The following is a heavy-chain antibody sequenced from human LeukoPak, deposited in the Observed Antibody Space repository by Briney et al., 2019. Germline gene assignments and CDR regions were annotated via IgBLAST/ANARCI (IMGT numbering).Heavy chain of an antibody. J-gene: IGHJ3*02. CDR2: IYYSGST. CDR1: GGSISSYY. V-gene: IGHV4-59*08. D-gene: IGHD3-3*01. CDR3: ARHFWQNYDAFDI. Sequence: SETLSLTCTVSGGSISSYYWSWIRQPPGKGLEWIGYIYYSGSTNCNTSLESRVSISVDTSKNQFSLRLNSVTAADTAVYYCARHFWQNYDAFDIWGQGTMVTVSP.